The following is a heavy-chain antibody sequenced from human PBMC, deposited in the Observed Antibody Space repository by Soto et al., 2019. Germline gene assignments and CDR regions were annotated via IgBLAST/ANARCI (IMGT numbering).Heavy chain of an antibody. D-gene: IGHD6-19*01. CDR3: ARSYSSGSPFDY. CDR2: ISSSSSYT. V-gene: IGHV3-11*06. Sequence: PGGSLRLSCAASGFTFSDYYMSWIRQAPGKGLEWVSYISSSSSYTNYADSVKGRFTISRDNAKNSLYLQMNSLRAEDTAVYYCARSYSSGSPFDYWGQGTLVTVSS. J-gene: IGHJ4*02. CDR1: GFTFSDYY.